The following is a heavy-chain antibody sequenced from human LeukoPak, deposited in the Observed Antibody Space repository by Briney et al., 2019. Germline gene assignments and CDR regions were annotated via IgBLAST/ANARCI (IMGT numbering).Heavy chain of an antibody. Sequence: PSQTLFLTCAVSGASISSGVYSWSWIRQPPGKGLEWIGYIYYSGSTYYNPSLKSRVTISVDTSKNQFSLKLSSVTAADTAVYCCARDIFSEPMIVVVITGPEGYFDYWGQGTLVTVSS. CDR2: IYYSGST. D-gene: IGHD3-22*01. CDR1: GASISSGVYS. V-gene: IGHV4-30-4*07. J-gene: IGHJ4*02. CDR3: ARDIFSEPMIVVVITGPEGYFDY.